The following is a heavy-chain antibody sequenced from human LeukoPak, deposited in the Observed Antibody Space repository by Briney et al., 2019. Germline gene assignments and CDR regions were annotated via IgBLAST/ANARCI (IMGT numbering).Heavy chain of an antibody. CDR1: GGSISGYY. CDR2: IHYSGNT. J-gene: IGHJ5*02. V-gene: IGHV4-59*01. CDR3: ARGGTTVTPGLLWFDP. Sequence: PSETLSLTCTVSGGSISGYYWSWIRQAPGKGLEWIGYIHYSGNTNYNPSLKSRVTISVDTSKNQFSLKVNSVTAADTAVYYCARGGTTVTPGLLWFDPWGQGTLVTVSS. D-gene: IGHD4-17*01.